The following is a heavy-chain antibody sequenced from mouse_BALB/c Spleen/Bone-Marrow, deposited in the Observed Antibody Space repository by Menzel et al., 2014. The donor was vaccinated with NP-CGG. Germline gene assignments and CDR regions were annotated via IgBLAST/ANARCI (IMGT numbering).Heavy chain of an antibody. V-gene: IGHV5-12-2*01. Sequence: EVMLVESGGGLVQPGGSLKLSCAASGFTFSSYTMSWVRQTPEKRLEWVAYISNGGGSTYYPDTVKGRFTISRDNAKNTLYLQMSILKSEDTAMYYCARHGSYVSRAMDYWGQGTSVTASS. J-gene: IGHJ4*01. CDR3: ARHGSYVSRAMDY. CDR2: ISNGGGST. D-gene: IGHD1-1*01. CDR1: GFTFSSYT.